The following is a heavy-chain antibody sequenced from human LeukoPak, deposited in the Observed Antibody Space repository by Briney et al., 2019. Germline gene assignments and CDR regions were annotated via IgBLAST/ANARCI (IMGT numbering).Heavy chain of an antibody. V-gene: IGHV4-61*05. CDR1: GGSISTSDYL. J-gene: IGHJ5*02. CDR2: FYYNGAA. CDR3: VRRNYLSSRIDP. Sequence: SETLSLTCTVSGGSISTSDYLWAWVRQAPGKGLEWIGGFYYNGAAYYNGVTSYSPSLRSRVTISVDTSKNHFSLDLTSVTAADTAVYYCVRRNYLSSRIDPWGQGTLVTVSS. D-gene: IGHD3-16*01.